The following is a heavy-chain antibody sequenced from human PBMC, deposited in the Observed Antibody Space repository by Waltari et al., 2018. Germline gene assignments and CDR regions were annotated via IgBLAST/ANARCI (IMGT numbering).Heavy chain of an antibody. CDR3: ARVRVVMGEGVY. CDR2: IRSSGRTK. V-gene: IGHV3-48*03. Sequence: EVRLVESGGNLVQPGGSLRLSCAASGFSFSSYEMNWVRQAPGRGLEWGSYIRSSGRTKYYADSVKGRFTISRDNAKNSLYLQMNSLRADDTAVYYCARVRVVMGEGVYWGQGTLVTVSS. J-gene: IGHJ4*02. D-gene: IGHD2-15*01. CDR1: GFSFSSYE.